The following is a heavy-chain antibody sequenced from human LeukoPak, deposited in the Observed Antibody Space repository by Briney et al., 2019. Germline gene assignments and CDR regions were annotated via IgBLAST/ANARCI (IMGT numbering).Heavy chain of an antibody. D-gene: IGHD3-10*01. CDR3: ARERGWFGELLPRWFDP. CDR1: GFTFRSYW. V-gene: IGHV3-7*01. Sequence: GGSLRLSCAASGFTFRSYWMSWVRQAPGKGREWVANIKQDGSEKYYVDSVKGRFTISRDNAKNSLYLQMNSLRAEDTAVYYCARERGWFGELLPRWFDPWGQGTLVTVSS. CDR2: IKQDGSEK. J-gene: IGHJ5*02.